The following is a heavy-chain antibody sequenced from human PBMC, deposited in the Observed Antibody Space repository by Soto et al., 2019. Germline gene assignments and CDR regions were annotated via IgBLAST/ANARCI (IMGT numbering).Heavy chain of an antibody. Sequence: GSLRLSCAASGFTFSSYWMHWVRQAPGKGLVWVSRINSDGSSTSYADSVKGRFTISRDNAKNTLYLQMNSLRAEDTAVYYCAREGDGSYYYFDYWGQGTLVTVSS. J-gene: IGHJ4*02. V-gene: IGHV3-74*01. CDR1: GFTFSSYW. CDR2: INSDGSST. CDR3: AREGDGSYYYFDY. D-gene: IGHD1-26*01.